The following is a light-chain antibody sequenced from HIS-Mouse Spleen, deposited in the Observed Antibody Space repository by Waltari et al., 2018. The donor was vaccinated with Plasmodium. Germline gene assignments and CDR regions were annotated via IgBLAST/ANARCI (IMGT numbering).Light chain of an antibody. CDR2: QAS. CDR3: QAWDSSTAV. CDR1: KLGDKY. Sequence: SYELTQPPSVSVSPGQTARITCSGDKLGDKYACWYQQKPGQSPVLVIYQASKRPSGSPERFSGSNSGNTATLTIGGTQAMDEADYYCQAWDSSTAVFGGGTKLTVL. V-gene: IGLV3-1*01. J-gene: IGLJ3*02.